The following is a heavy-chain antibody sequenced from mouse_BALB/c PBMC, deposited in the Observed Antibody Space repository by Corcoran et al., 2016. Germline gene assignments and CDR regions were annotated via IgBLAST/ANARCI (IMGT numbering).Heavy chain of an antibody. D-gene: IGHD1-1*01. CDR3: ARRDGSSYYAIDY. CDR1: GYSFTGYY. Sequence: EVQLQQSGPELVKPGASVKLSCKASGYSFTGYYMHWVKQSHVKSLEWIGRINPYNGATSYNQNFKDKASLTVDKSSSTAYMELHSLTSEDSAVYYCARRDGSSYYAIDYWGQGTSVTVSS. V-gene: IGHV1-26*01. CDR2: INPYNGAT. J-gene: IGHJ4*01.